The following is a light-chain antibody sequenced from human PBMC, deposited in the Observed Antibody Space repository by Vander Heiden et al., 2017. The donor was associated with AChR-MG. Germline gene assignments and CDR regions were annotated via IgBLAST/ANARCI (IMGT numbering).Light chain of an antibody. J-gene: IGKJ4*01. Sequence: DIVMTQSPLSLPVTPGEPASISCRSSQSIMHSNGYNYLDWYLQKPGQSPQLLIYLGSNRASGVPDRFSGSGSGTDFTLKIIRVEAEDVGVYYCMQALQTPLTFGGGTKVEIK. V-gene: IGKV2-28*01. CDR3: MQALQTPLT. CDR2: LGS. CDR1: QSIMHSNGYNY.